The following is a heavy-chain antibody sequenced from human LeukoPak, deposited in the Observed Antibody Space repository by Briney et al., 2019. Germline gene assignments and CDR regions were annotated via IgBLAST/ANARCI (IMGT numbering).Heavy chain of an antibody. CDR1: TLTLNNYW. CDR2: ITSSSSHL. D-gene: IGHD5-12*01. V-gene: IGHV3-21*01. CDR3: ARALYGGYGHFDY. J-gene: IGHJ4*02. Sequence: GGSLRLSCTASTLTLNNYWMSWVRQAPGKGLEWVSSITSSSSHLYYADSVKGRFTISRDNAKNSLFLQMNSLRAEDTAVYYCARALYGGYGHFDYWGQGTLVTVSS.